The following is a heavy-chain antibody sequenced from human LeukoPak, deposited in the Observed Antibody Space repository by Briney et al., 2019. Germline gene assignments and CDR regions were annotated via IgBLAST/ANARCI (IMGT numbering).Heavy chain of an antibody. CDR2: INHSGST. CDR1: GGSFSGYY. V-gene: IGHV4-34*01. CDR3: ARKYGDSDYYYYGMDV. Sequence: PSETLSLTCAVYGGSFSGYYWSWIRQPPGKGLEWIGEINHSGSTNYNPSLKSRVTISVDTSKNQFSLKLSSVTAADTAVYYCARKYGDSDYYYYGMDVWGQGTTVTVSS. J-gene: IGHJ6*02. D-gene: IGHD4-17*01.